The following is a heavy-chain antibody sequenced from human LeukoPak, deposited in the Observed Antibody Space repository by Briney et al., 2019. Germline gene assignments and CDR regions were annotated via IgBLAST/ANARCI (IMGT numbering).Heavy chain of an antibody. J-gene: IGHJ4*02. D-gene: IGHD6-6*01. CDR1: GGSFSGYY. CDR2: INHSGST. CDR3: ARGGRSWTYSSSSPRHFDY. Sequence: SETLSLTCAVYGGSFSGYYWSWIRQPPGKGLEWIGEINHSGSTSYNPSLKSRVTISVDTSKNQFSLKLSSVTAADTAVYYCARGGRSWTYSSSSPRHFDYWGQGTLVTVSS. V-gene: IGHV4-34*01.